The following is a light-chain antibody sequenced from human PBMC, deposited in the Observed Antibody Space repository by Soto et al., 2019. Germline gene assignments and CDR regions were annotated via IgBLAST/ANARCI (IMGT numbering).Light chain of an antibody. Sequence: SYELTQPHSVSVAQGKTARITCGGNNIGSKSVHWYQQKPGQAPVLVIYYDSDRPSGIPERFSGSNSGNTATLTISRVEAGDEADYYCQVCDSSSDVVFGGGTKLTVL. CDR3: QVCDSSSDVV. CDR2: YDS. CDR1: NIGSKS. J-gene: IGLJ2*01. V-gene: IGLV3-21*04.